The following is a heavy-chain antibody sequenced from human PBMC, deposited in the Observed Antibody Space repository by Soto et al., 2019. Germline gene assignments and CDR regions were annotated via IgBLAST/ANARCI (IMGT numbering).Heavy chain of an antibody. J-gene: IGHJ4*02. Sequence: QVQLVQSGGEVKKPGASVKVSCNTAGYTFTNYGISWVRQAPGQGLEWMGWISGHNGVTNNAQKFQDRVTMTRDISMNIAYMELRSLRSDDTAVYFCARDRQNYGTFDYWGQGTLVTVSS. V-gene: IGHV1-18*01. D-gene: IGHD4-17*01. CDR3: ARDRQNYGTFDY. CDR1: GYTFTNYG. CDR2: ISGHNGVT.